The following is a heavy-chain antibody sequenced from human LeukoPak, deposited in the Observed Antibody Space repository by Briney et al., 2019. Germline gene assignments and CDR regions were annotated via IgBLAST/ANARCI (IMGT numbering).Heavy chain of an antibody. J-gene: IGHJ4*02. CDR1: GGTFSSYA. D-gene: IGHD2-21*01. Sequence: SVTVSCKASGGTFSSYAISWVRQAPGQGLEWMGGIIPIFGTANYAQKFQGRVTITTDESTSTAYMELSSLRSEDTAVYYCASWRGEGSLDYWGQGTLVTVSS. CDR2: IIPIFGTA. CDR3: ASWRGEGSLDY. V-gene: IGHV1-69*05.